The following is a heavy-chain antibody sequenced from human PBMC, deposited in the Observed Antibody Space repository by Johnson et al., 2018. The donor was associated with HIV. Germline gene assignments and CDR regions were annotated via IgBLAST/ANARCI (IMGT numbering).Heavy chain of an antibody. CDR2: IKQDGSEE. CDR1: GFTFSNAW. V-gene: IGHV3-7*01. D-gene: IGHD2-8*01. CDR3: AKGLMRGAFDM. Sequence: VQLVESGGGLVKPGGSLRLSCAASGFTFSNAWMSWVRQAPGKGLEWVANIKQDGSEEYYVDSVKGRFTISRDNAKNSVYVQMNSLRAEDTAVYYCAKGLMRGAFDMWGQGTMVTVSS. J-gene: IGHJ3*02.